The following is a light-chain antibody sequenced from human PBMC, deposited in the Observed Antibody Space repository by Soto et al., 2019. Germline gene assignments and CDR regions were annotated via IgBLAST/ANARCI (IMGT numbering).Light chain of an antibody. V-gene: IGLV1-40*01. Sequence: QSVLTQPPSVSGAAGQRVASSCTGGASNIGANYDVHWYQQLPGTAPKLLIYGTSNRPSGVPDRFSGSKSGTSASLAITGLQAEDEAHYFCQSYDFTLGAFWVFGGGTKVTV. CDR1: ASNIGANYD. CDR3: QSYDFTLGAFWV. CDR2: GTS. J-gene: IGLJ3*02.